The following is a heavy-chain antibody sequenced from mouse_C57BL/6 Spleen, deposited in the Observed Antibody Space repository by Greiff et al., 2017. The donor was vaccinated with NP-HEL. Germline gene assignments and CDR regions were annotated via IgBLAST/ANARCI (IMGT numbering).Heavy chain of an antibody. CDR1: GYTFTDYE. Sequence: QVQLKQSGAELVRPGASVTLSCKASGYTFTDYEMHWVKQTPVHGLEWIGAIDPETGGTAYNQKFKGKAILTADKSSSTAYMELRSLTSEDSAVYYCTRSIYDGSNYYAMDYWGQGTSVTVSS. CDR3: TRSIYDGSNYYAMDY. D-gene: IGHD2-3*01. V-gene: IGHV1-15*01. J-gene: IGHJ4*01. CDR2: IDPETGGT.